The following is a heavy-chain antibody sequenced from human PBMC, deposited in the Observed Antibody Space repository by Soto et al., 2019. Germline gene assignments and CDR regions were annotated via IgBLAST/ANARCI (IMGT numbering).Heavy chain of an antibody. CDR2: VYHTGRT. CDR1: GGSFKSGSYS. Sequence: SETLSLTCTVSGGSFKSGSYSWSWIRQPPGKGLEWIGYVYHTGRTSYNPSLKSRVSISMDTSKNQFSLNLDSVTAADTAVYFCARDIAYFDSWGQGTLVTVSS. V-gene: IGHV4-61*01. D-gene: IGHD2-15*01. J-gene: IGHJ4*02. CDR3: ARDIAYFDS.